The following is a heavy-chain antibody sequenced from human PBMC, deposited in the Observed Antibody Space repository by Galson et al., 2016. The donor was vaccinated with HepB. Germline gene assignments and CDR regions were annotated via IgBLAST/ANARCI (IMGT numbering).Heavy chain of an antibody. D-gene: IGHD6-19*01. V-gene: IGHV4-59*08. CDR2: MYYSGLS. CDR1: GCPNSTYY. CDR3: ARSNGWLPRYSYFDL. Sequence: ENLSLNCPVSGCPNSTYYWYWLRQLPGKGLEWNGDMYYSGLSKFNPSLKSRVAISTDTSKHHLSLNLSSVTAADTAVYYCARSNGWLPRYSYFDLWGRGRLVTVSS. J-gene: IGHJ2*01.